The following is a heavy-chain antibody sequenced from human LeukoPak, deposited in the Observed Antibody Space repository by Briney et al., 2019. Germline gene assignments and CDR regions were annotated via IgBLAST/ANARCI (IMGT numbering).Heavy chain of an antibody. D-gene: IGHD2-2*01. J-gene: IGHJ4*02. CDR1: GGSISSGDYY. CDR2: IYYSGST. CDR3: ARGNCSSTSCYQEFDY. Sequence: PSETLSLTCTVSGGSISSGDYYWSWIRQPPGKGLEWIGYIYYSGSTYYNPSLKSRVTVSVDTSKNQFSLKLSSVTAADTAVYYCARGNCSSTSCYQEFDYWGQGTLVTASS. V-gene: IGHV4-30-4*08.